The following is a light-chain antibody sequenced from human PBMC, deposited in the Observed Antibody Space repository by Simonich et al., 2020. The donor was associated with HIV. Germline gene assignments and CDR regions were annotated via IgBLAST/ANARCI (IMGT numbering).Light chain of an antibody. Sequence: EIVLTQSPATLSLSPGERTTLSCRASQSVSSYLAWYQQKPGQAPRLRIYDASNRATCIPARFSGSGSGTDFTLTISSLEPEDFAVYYCQQRSNWPPLTFGGGTKVEIK. J-gene: IGKJ4*01. CDR2: DAS. CDR3: QQRSNWPPLT. V-gene: IGKV3-11*01. CDR1: QSVSSY.